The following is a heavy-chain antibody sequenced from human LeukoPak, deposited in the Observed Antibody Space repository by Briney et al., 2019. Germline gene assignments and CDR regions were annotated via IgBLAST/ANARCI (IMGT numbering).Heavy chain of an antibody. V-gene: IGHV4-34*01. CDR3: ASGQYYDLWSGYYAD. CDR1: GGSFSGHC. J-gene: IGHJ4*02. Sequence: SETLSLTCAVYGGSFSGHCWSWIRQPPGKGLEWIGEINHSGSTNYNPSLESRVTISVDTSKNHFSLKLSSVTAADTAVYYCASGQYYDLWSGYYADWGQGTLVTVSA. D-gene: IGHD3-3*01. CDR2: INHSGST.